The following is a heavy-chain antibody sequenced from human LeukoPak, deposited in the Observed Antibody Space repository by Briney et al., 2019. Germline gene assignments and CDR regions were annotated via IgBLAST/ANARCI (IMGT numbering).Heavy chain of an antibody. V-gene: IGHV4-59*01. J-gene: IGHJ5*02. CDR1: GGSISSYY. CDR2: IYYSGST. Sequence: SETLSLTCTVSGGSISSYYWSWIRQPPGKGLEWIGYIYYSGSTNYNPSLKSRVTISVDTSKNQFSLKLSSVTAADTAVYYCARVLPRDNWFDPWGQGTLVTVSS. D-gene: IGHD1-26*01. CDR3: ARVLPRDNWFDP.